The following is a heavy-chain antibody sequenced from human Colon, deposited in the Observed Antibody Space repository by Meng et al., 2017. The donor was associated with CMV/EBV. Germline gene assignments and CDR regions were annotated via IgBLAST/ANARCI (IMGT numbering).Heavy chain of an antibody. CDR1: GDTFKAYV. CDR3: ARPIFGVVTAFDI. Sequence: ASVKVSCKISGDTFKAYVVNWVRQAPGQGLEWIGGAISLFSKTYYAQRFQGRVTMTTDTSTSTAYMELRSLRSDDTAVYYCARPIFGVVTAFDIWGQGTMVTVSS. CDR2: AISLFSKT. J-gene: IGHJ3*02. V-gene: IGHV1-18*01. D-gene: IGHD3-3*01.